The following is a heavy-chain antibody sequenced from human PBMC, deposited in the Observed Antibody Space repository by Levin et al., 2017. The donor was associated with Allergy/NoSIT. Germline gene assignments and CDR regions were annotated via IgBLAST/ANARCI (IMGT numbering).Heavy chain of an antibody. CDR2: ISSSSSYI. CDR3: ARSPGIAAARDV. D-gene: IGHD6-13*01. CDR1: GFTFSSYS. J-gene: IGHJ6*04. Sequence: ASETLSLTCAASGFTFSSYSMNWVRQAPGKGLEWVSSISSSSSYIYYADSVKGRFTISRDNAKNSLYLQMNSLRAEDTAVYYCARSPGIAAARDVWGKGTTVTVSS. V-gene: IGHV3-21*01.